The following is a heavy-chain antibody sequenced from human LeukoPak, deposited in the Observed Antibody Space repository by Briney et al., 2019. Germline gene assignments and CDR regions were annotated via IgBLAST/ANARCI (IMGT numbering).Heavy chain of an antibody. CDR3: ARDLYGSGSYYNPHDAFDI. CDR2: INPNSGGT. D-gene: IGHD3-10*01. CDR1: GYTFTGYY. Sequence: ASVKVSCKASGYTFTGYYMHWVRQAPGQGLEWMGWINPNSGGTNYAQKFQGRVTMTRDTSISTAYMELSRLRSDDTAVYYCARDLYGSGSYYNPHDAFDIWGQGTMVTVSS. J-gene: IGHJ3*02. V-gene: IGHV1-2*02.